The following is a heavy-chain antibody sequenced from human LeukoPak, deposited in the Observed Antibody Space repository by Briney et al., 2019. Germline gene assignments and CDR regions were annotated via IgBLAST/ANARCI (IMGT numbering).Heavy chain of an antibody. V-gene: IGHV3-23*01. D-gene: IGHD1/OR15-1a*01. CDR2: ISSGGDST. Sequence: RPGGSLRLSCAASGFTFDDYGMSWVRQAPGKGLEWVSGISSGGDSTYYADSVRGRFTISRDNSKSTLYLQINSLRAEDTAIYYCTKGGPTGTRPLNWGQGALVTVSS. CDR3: TKGGPTGTRPLN. J-gene: IGHJ4*02. CDR1: GFTFDDYG.